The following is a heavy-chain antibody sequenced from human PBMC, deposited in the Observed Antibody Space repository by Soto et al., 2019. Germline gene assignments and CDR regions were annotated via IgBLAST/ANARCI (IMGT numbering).Heavy chain of an antibody. V-gene: IGHV1-18*01. CDR2: ISAYNGNT. D-gene: IGHD3-10*01. CDR3: ARGGPAYYYGSGSSDY. Sequence: GASVKVSCKASGYTFTSYGISWVRQAPGQGLEWMGWISAYNGNTNYAQKLQGRVTMTTDTSTSTAYMELRSLRSDDTAVYYCARGGPAYYYGSGSSDYWGQGTLVTVSS. CDR1: GYTFTSYG. J-gene: IGHJ4*02.